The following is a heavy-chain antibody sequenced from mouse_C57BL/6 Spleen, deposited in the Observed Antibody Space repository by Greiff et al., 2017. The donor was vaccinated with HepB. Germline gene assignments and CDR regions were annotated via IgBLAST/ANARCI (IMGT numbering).Heavy chain of an antibody. CDR1: GYAFSSSW. Sequence: QVQLKQSGPELVKPGASVKISCKASGYAFSSSWMNWVKQRPGKGLEWIGRIYPGDGDTNYNGKFKGKATLTADKSSSTAYMQLSRLTSEDSAVYFCARDYDPYWYFDVWGTGTTVTVSS. D-gene: IGHD2-4*01. J-gene: IGHJ1*03. V-gene: IGHV1-82*01. CDR3: ARDYDPYWYFDV. CDR2: IYPGDGDT.